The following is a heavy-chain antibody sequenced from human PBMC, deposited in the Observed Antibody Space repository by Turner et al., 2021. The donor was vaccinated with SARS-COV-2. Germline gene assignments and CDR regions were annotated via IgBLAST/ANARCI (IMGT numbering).Heavy chain of an antibody. J-gene: IGHJ6*02. CDR1: GLTVSSNY. CDR2: IYSGGST. V-gene: IGHV3-53*01. Sequence: EVQLVESGGGLIQPGGSLRLSCAASGLTVSSNYMSWVRQAPGKGLEWVSVIYSGGSTYYADSVKGRFTIYRDNSKNTLYLQMNSLRAEDTAVYYCARDLYYYGMDVWGQGTTVTVSS. CDR3: ARDLYYYGMDV.